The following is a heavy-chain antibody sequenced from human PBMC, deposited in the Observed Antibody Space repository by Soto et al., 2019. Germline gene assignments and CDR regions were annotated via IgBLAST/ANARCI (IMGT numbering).Heavy chain of an antibody. Sequence: ASVKVSCKASGYTFTSYAMHWVRQAPGQRLEWMGWINAGNGNTKYSQKFQGRVTITRDTSASTAYMELSSLRSEDTAVYYCARDGRSSGWYVFDYWGQGTLVTVSS. V-gene: IGHV1-3*01. J-gene: IGHJ4*02. D-gene: IGHD6-19*01. CDR2: INAGNGNT. CDR3: ARDGRSSGWYVFDY. CDR1: GYTFTSYA.